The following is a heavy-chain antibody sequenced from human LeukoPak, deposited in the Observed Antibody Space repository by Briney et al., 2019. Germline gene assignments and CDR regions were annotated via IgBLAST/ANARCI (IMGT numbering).Heavy chain of an antibody. J-gene: IGHJ4*02. Sequence: GGSLRLSCAASGFTFSSYAMSWVRQAPGKGLEWVSAISSSSSSTIYYADSVKGRFTISRDNAKNSLYLQMNSLRAEDTAVYYCARDSLSGGYWGQGTLVTVSS. CDR2: ISSSSSSTI. CDR1: GFTFSSYA. CDR3: ARDSLSGGY. D-gene: IGHD3-16*01. V-gene: IGHV3-48*01.